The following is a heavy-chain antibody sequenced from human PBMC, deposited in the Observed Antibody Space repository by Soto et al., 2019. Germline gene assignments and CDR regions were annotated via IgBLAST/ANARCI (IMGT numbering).Heavy chain of an antibody. D-gene: IGHD6-13*01. CDR1: GGSISSGGYY. V-gene: IGHV4-31*03. Sequence: SETLSLTCTVSGGSISSGGYYWSWIRQHPGKGLEWIGYIYYSGSTYYNPSLKSRVTISVDTSKNQFSLKLSSVTAADTALYYCAIARIAAAGTPWFDPWGQGTLVTVSS. CDR3: AIARIAAAGTPWFDP. J-gene: IGHJ5*02. CDR2: IYYSGST.